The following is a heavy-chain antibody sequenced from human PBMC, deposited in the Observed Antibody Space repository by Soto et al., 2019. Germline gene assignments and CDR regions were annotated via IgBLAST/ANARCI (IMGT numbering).Heavy chain of an antibody. V-gene: IGHV1-2*04. CDR3: ARGDTIFGVVWGWFDP. D-gene: IGHD3-3*01. CDR2: INPNSGGT. J-gene: IGHJ5*02. CDR1: GYTFTGYY. Sequence: ASVKVSCKASGYTFTGYYMHWVRQAPGQGLEWMGWINPNSGGTNYAQKFQGWVTMTRDTSISTAYMELSRLRSDDTAVYCCARGDTIFGVVWGWFDPWGQGTLVTVSS.